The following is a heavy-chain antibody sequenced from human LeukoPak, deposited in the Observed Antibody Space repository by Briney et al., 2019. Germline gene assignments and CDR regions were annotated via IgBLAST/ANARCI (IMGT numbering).Heavy chain of an antibody. J-gene: IGHJ4*02. CDR1: GFTFSDYY. CDR3: ARGRVYSGYDTYFDY. D-gene: IGHD5-12*01. V-gene: IGHV3-11*04. CDR2: ISSSGSTI. Sequence: GGSLRLSCAASGFTFSDYYMSWIRQAPGKGLEWVSYISSSGSTIYYADSVKGRFTISRDNSKNTLYLQMNSLRAEDTAVYYCARGRVYSGYDTYFDYWGQGTLVAVSS.